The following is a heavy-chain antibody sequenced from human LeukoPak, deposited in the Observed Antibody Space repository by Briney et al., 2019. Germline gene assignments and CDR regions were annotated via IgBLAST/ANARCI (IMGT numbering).Heavy chain of an antibody. Sequence: GGSLRLSCAASGFTFSSCAMSWVRQAPGKGLEWVSAISTSGGRTFYADSVKGRFTISRDNSKNTLYLQMNSLKAEDTAIYYCAKDPTDFDSSGQAYFDYWGQGTLVTVSS. J-gene: IGHJ4*02. V-gene: IGHV3-23*01. D-gene: IGHD3-22*01. CDR2: ISTSGGRT. CDR1: GFTFSSCA. CDR3: AKDPTDFDSSGQAYFDY.